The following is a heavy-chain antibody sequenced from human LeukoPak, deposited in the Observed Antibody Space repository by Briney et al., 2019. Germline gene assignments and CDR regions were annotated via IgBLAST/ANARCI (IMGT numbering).Heavy chain of an antibody. CDR2: FSRSGPDT. Sequence: GGSLRLSCAASGFTFGSSAMSWVRQAPGKGPEWVSTFSRSGPDTYYADSVKGRFTISRDDPKNTLYLQMNSLRTEDTAVYFCAKRGVVIRVILVGFHKEAYYFDSWGQGALVTVSS. CDR1: GFTFGSSA. D-gene: IGHD3-22*01. V-gene: IGHV3-23*01. CDR3: AKRGVVIRVILVGFHKEAYYFDS. J-gene: IGHJ4*02.